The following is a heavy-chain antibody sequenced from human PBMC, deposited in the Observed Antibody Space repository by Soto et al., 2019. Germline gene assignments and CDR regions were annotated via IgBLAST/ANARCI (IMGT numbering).Heavy chain of an antibody. CDR3: ARDTWIVSQIASLDD. V-gene: IGHV3-33*01. J-gene: IGHJ4*02. Sequence: GVSLSLSCAAFGFTFSTHVMHWVRQAPGKGLEWVALIWNDGNKKDYADSVKGRFTISRDNSKNIVYLRMDSLRVEDTAVYFCARDTWIVSQIASLDDWGKGELVTVSS. CDR1: GFTFSTHV. D-gene: IGHD3-22*01. CDR2: IWNDGNKK.